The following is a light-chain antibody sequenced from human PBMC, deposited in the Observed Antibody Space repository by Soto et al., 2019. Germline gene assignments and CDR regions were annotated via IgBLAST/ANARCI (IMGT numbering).Light chain of an antibody. CDR3: QQYYNWPPFT. V-gene: IGKV3-15*01. J-gene: IGKJ3*01. CDR1: QSVSSD. CDR2: GAS. Sequence: EIVMTQSPATLSVSPGERATLSCRASQSVSSDLAWYQHKPGQAPRLLIYGASTRATGNPSRFSGSGSGTKLTLTIRGLHSEDFAVYYWQQYYNWPPFTFGPGTKVDIK.